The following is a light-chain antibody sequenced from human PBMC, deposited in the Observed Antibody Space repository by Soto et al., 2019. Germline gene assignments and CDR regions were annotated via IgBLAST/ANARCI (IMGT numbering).Light chain of an antibody. CDR1: SRDVGTYTL. CDR2: EGS. V-gene: IGLV2-23*03. CDR3: CSYAGSSSVL. Sequence: SALTHPASVSGSPGQSITISCTGTSRDVGTYTLVSWYQQYPGKAPKLIIYEGSKRPSGVSNRFSASKTGRTASLTISGLQPEDEADYYCCSYAGSSSVLFGGGTKVTVL. J-gene: IGLJ2*01.